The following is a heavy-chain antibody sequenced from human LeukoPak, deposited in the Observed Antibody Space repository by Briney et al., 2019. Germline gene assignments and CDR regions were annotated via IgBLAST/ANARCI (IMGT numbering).Heavy chain of an antibody. CDR3: TTVVVYGDYAPPDY. J-gene: IGHJ4*02. V-gene: IGHV3-15*01. D-gene: IGHD4-17*01. CDR2: IKSKTDGGTT. CDR1: GFTFSNAW. Sequence: GGSLRLSCAASGFTFSNAWMSWVRQAPGKGLEWVGRIKSKTDGGTTDYAAPVKGRFTISRDDSKNTLYLQMNSLKTEDTAVYYSTTVVVYGDYAPPDYWGQGTLVTVSS.